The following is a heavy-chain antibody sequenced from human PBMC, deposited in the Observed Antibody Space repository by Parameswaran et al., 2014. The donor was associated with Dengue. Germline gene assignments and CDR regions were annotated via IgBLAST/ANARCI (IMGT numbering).Heavy chain of an antibody. CDR2: INSDGSST. J-gene: IGHJ6*02. D-gene: IGHD3-10*01. Sequence: WIRQPPGKGLVWVSRINSDGSSTSYADSVKGRFTISRDNAKNTLYLQMNSLRAEDTAVYYCARTPSMVRGVIITTNYGMDVWGQGTTVTVSS. CDR3: ARTPSMVRGVIITTNYGMDV. V-gene: IGHV3-74*01.